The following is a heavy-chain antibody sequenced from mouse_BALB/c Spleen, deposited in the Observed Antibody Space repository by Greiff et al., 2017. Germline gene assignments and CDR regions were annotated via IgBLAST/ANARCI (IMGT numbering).Heavy chain of an antibody. Sequence: VQLQQPGAELVRPGASVKLSCKASGYTFTSYWINWVKQRPGQGLEWIGNIYPSDSYTNYNQKFKDKATLTVDKSSSTAYMQLSSPTSEDSAVYYCTRRTLQAMDYWGQGTSVTVSS. D-gene: IGHD2-10*01. CDR3: TRRTLQAMDY. CDR1: GYTFTSYW. V-gene: IGHV1-69*02. CDR2: IYPSDSYT. J-gene: IGHJ4*01.